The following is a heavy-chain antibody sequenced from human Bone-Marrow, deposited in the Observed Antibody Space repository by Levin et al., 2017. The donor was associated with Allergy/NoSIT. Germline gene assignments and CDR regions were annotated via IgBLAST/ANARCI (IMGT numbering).Heavy chain of an antibody. V-gene: IGHV3-30*04. J-gene: IGHJ6*02. CDR3: ARDRPLYSSSYYYYGMDV. D-gene: IGHD6-6*01. CDR2: ISYDGSNK. CDR1: GFTFSSYA. Sequence: PGGSLRLSCAASGFTFSSYAMHWVRQAPGKGLEWVAVISYDGSNKYYADSVKGRFTISRDNSKNTLYLQMNSLRAEDTAVYYCARDRPLYSSSYYYYGMDVWGQGTTVTVSS.